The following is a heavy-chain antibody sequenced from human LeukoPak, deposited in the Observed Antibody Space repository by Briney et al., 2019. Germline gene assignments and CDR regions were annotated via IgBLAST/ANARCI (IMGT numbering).Heavy chain of an antibody. J-gene: IGHJ4*02. Sequence: SETLSLTCTVSGGSISSSSYYWGWIRQPPGKGLEWIGSIYYSGSTYYNPSLKSRVTISVDTPKNQFSLKLSSVTAADTAVYYCARGQFSEWLFDYWGQGTLVTVSS. CDR2: IYYSGST. CDR3: ARGQFSEWLFDY. V-gene: IGHV4-39*01. D-gene: IGHD3-3*01. CDR1: GGSISSSSYY.